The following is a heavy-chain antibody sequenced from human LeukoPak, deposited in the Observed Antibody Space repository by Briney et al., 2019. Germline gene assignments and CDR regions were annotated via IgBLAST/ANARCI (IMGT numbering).Heavy chain of an antibody. D-gene: IGHD3-16*01. CDR3: ARDLGETFDP. J-gene: IGHJ5*02. CDR2: IIPIFGTA. CDR1: GYTFTSYY. V-gene: IGHV1-69*13. Sequence: SVKVSCKASGYTFTSYYMHWVRQAPGQGLEWMGGIIPIFGTANYAQKFQGRVTITADESTSTAYMELSNLRSEDTAVYYCARDLGETFDPWGQGTLVTVSS.